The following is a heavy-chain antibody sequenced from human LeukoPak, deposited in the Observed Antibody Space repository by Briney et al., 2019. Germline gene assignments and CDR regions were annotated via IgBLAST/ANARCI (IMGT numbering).Heavy chain of an antibody. CDR1: GFTFSSYG. J-gene: IGHJ4*02. D-gene: IGHD2-2*03. V-gene: IGHV3-33*01. CDR2: IWYDGSNK. CDR3: AREMDSYFDY. Sequence: GGSLRLSCAASGFTFSSYGMHWVRQAPGKGLEWVAVIWYDGSNKYYADSVKGRFTISRDNSKNTLYLQMNSLRAEDTAVYCCAREMDSYFDYWGQGTLVTVSS.